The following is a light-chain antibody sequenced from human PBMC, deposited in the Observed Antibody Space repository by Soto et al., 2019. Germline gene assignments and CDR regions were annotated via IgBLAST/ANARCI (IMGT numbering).Light chain of an antibody. J-gene: IGLJ2*01. Sequence: QSALTQPASASGSPGQSITISCTGTSSDVGGYNYVSWYQQHPGKAPKLMIYDVSNRPSGVSNRFSGSKSGNTASLTISGLQAEDEADYYCSSYTSNSPYVVFGGGTKLTVL. V-gene: IGLV2-14*01. CDR3: SSYTSNSPYVV. CDR2: DVS. CDR1: SSDVGGYNY.